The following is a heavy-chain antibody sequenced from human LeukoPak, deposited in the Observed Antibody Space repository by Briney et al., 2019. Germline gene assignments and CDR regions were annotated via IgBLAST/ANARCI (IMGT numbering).Heavy chain of an antibody. CDR1: GYSFTSYW. J-gene: IGHJ4*02. CDR3: AREARGYSYGYDY. Sequence: GESLQISCKGSGYSFTSYWIGWVRQMPGKGLEWMGIIYPGDSDTRYSPSFQGQVTISADKSISTAYLQWSSLKASDTAIYYCAREARGYSYGYDYWGQGTLVTVSS. V-gene: IGHV5-51*01. D-gene: IGHD5-18*01. CDR2: IYPGDSDT.